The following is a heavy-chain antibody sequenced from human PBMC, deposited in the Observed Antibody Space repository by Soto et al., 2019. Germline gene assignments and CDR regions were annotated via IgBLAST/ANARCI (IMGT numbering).Heavy chain of an antibody. D-gene: IGHD6-13*01. V-gene: IGHV1-2*04. Sequence: GASVKVSCKASGYTFTGYHMHWVRQAPGQELERMGWINPNSGGTNYAQKFRGWVTMTRDTSISTAYMELSRLRSDDTAVYYCASGAGIAAAGTGYNYYYGMDVWGQGTTVTVSS. J-gene: IGHJ6*02. CDR3: ASGAGIAAAGTGYNYYYGMDV. CDR2: INPNSGGT. CDR1: GYTFTGYH.